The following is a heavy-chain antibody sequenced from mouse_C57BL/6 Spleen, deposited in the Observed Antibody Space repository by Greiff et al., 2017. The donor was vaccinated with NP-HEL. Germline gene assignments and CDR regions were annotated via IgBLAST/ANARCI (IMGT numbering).Heavy chain of an antibody. Sequence: EVQGVESGGGLVKPGGSLKLSCAASGFNFSSYTMSWVRQTPEKRLEWVATISGGGGNTYYPDSVKGRFTISRDNAKNTLYLQMSSLRSEDTALYYCARQNVYYAMDYWGQGTSVTVSS. J-gene: IGHJ4*01. CDR3: ARQNVYYAMDY. V-gene: IGHV5-9*01. CDR1: GFNFSSYT. CDR2: ISGGGGNT.